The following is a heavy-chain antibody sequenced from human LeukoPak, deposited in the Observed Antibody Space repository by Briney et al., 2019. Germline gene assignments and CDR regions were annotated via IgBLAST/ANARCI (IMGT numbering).Heavy chain of an antibody. CDR1: GGSISSSSYY. CDR3: ARSQMDYYDSSGYLDY. Sequence: SETLSLTCTVSGGSISSSSYYWGWIRQPPGKGLEWIGSIYYSGSTYYNPSLKSRVTISVDTPKNQFSLKLSSVTAADTAVYYCARSQMDYYDSSGYLDYWGQETLVTVSS. V-gene: IGHV4-39*01. J-gene: IGHJ4*02. CDR2: IYYSGST. D-gene: IGHD3-22*01.